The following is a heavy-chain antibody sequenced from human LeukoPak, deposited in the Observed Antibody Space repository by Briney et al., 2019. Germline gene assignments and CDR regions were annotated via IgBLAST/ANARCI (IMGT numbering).Heavy chain of an antibody. V-gene: IGHV4-59*01. CDR1: GGSISSYY. CDR2: IYYSGST. Sequence: PSETLSLTCTVSGGSISSYYWSWIRQPPGKGLEWIGYIYYSGSTNYNPSLKSRVTISVDTSKNQFSLKLSSVTAADTAVYYCARDHIVVVPAAMRTWAFDIWGQGTMVTVSS. D-gene: IGHD2-2*01. J-gene: IGHJ3*02. CDR3: ARDHIVVVPAAMRTWAFDI.